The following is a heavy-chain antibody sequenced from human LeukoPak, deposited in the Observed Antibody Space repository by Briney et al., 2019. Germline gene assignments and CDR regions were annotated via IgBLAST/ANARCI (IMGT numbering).Heavy chain of an antibody. D-gene: IGHD5-18*01. CDR1: GDSVSSNSAA. J-gene: IGHJ3*02. Sequence: SQTLSLTCAISGDSVSSNSAAWNWIRQSPSRGLEWQGRTYYRSKWYNDYAVSVNSRITINPDTSKYQFSLQLTSVTPEDTALYDCARRWSYGTLGDAFDIWGQGTMVAVSS. V-gene: IGHV6-1*01. CDR2: TYYRSKWYN. CDR3: ARRWSYGTLGDAFDI.